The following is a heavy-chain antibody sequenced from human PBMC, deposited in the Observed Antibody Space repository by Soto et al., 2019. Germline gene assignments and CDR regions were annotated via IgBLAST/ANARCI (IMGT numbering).Heavy chain of an antibody. CDR3: AREDNTAMANYYYYGMDV. J-gene: IGHJ6*02. CDR1: GYTFTSYY. D-gene: IGHD5-18*01. CDR2: INPSGGST. V-gene: IGHV1-46*01. Sequence: ASVKVSCKASGYTFTSYYMHLVRQAPGQGLEWMGIINPSGGSTSYAQKFQGRVTMTRDTSTSTVYMELSSLRSEDTAVYYCAREDNTAMANYYYYGMDVWGQGTTVTVSS.